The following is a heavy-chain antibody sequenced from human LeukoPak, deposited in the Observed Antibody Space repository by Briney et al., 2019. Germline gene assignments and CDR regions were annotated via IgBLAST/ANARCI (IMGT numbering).Heavy chain of an antibody. CDR3: ARDNPRSYYYYMDV. V-gene: IGHV3-7*01. CDR1: GFTFSSHW. Sequence: GGSLRLSCAASGFTFSSHWMSWVRQAPGKGLEWVANIKQDGSEKYYVDSVKGRFTISRDNAKNSLYLQMNSLRAEDTAVYYCARDNPRSYYYYMDVWGKGTTVTVSS. CDR2: IKQDGSEK. D-gene: IGHD1-14*01. J-gene: IGHJ6*03.